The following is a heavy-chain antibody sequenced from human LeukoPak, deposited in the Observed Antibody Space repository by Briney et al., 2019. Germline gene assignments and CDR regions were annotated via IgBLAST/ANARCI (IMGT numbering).Heavy chain of an antibody. CDR3: AKGSDYDILTGYFNGNYFDY. CDR1: GFTFDDYA. D-gene: IGHD3-9*01. V-gene: IGHV3-9*01. Sequence: PGGSLRLSCAASGFTFDDYAMHWVRQAPGKGLEWVSGISWNSGSIGYADSVKGRFTISRDNAKNSLYLQMNSLRAEDTALYYCAKGSDYDILTGYFNGNYFDYWGQGTLVTVSS. J-gene: IGHJ4*02. CDR2: ISWNSGSI.